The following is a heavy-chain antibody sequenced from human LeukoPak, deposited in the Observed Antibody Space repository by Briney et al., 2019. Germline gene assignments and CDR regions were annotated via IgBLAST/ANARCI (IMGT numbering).Heavy chain of an antibody. J-gene: IGHJ4*02. CDR2: FDPEDGET. D-gene: IGHD3-9*01. Sequence: ASVKVSCKVYGYTLTELSMHWVRQAPGKGLEWMGGFDPEDGETIYAQKFQGRVTMTEDTSTDTAYMELSSLRSEDTAVYYCATGRDILTGYGGPYFDYWGQGTLVTVSS. CDR1: GYTLTELS. V-gene: IGHV1-24*01. CDR3: ATGRDILTGYGGPYFDY.